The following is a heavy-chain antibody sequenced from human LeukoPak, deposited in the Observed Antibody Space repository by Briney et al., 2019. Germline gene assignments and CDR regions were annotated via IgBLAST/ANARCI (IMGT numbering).Heavy chain of an antibody. CDR2: VSYLGNDK. D-gene: IGHD1-26*01. V-gene: IGHV3-30-3*01. CDR3: AKEYSGSYPPTYYFDY. Sequence: GGSLRLSCAASGFTFNKYAMHWVRQAPGKGLEWVAVVSYLGNDKFYADSVKGRFTISRDNSKNTLYLQMNSLRAEDTAVYYCAKEYSGSYPPTYYFDYWGQGTLVTVSS. J-gene: IGHJ4*02. CDR1: GFTFNKYA.